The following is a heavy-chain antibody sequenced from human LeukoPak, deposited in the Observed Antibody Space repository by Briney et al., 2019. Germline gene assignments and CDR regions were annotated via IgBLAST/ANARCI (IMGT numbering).Heavy chain of an antibody. V-gene: IGHV1-18*01. J-gene: IGHJ6*03. Sequence: ASVKVSCKASGYTFTSYGISWVRQAPGQGLEWMGWISAYNGNTNYAQKLQGRVTMTTDTSTSTAYMELGSLRSDDTAVYYCAREKAAHLNYYYYYYMDVWGKGTTVTVSS. D-gene: IGHD6-13*01. CDR3: AREKAAHLNYYYYYYMDV. CDR2: ISAYNGNT. CDR1: GYTFTSYG.